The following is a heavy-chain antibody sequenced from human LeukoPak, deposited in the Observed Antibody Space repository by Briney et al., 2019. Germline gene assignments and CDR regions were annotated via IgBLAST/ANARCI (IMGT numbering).Heavy chain of an antibody. J-gene: IGHJ4*02. V-gene: IGHV3-30*18. CDR2: ISYDGSDK. CDR3: AKDDHYGSGSFPTDY. CDR1: GFTFSSYG. D-gene: IGHD3-10*01. Sequence: GGSLRLSCAASGFTFSSYGMYWVRQAPGKGLEWVAVISYDGSDKYYADSVKGRFTISRDNSKNTLYLQMNSLRAEDTAVYYCAKDDHYGSGSFPTDYWGQGTLVTVAS.